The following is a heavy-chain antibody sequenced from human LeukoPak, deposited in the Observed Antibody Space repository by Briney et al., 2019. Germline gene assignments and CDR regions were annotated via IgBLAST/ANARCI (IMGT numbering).Heavy chain of an antibody. J-gene: IGHJ4*02. Sequence: GGSLRLSCAASVFTFSSYGTHWVRQAPGKGLEWVAFIRYDGSNKYYADSVKGRFTISRDNSKNKLYLQMNSLRAEDTAVYYCAKDHFSGSYFDYWGQGKLVTVSS. CDR1: VFTFSSYG. V-gene: IGHV3-30*02. CDR3: AKDHFSGSYFDY. D-gene: IGHD6-19*01. CDR2: IRYDGSNK.